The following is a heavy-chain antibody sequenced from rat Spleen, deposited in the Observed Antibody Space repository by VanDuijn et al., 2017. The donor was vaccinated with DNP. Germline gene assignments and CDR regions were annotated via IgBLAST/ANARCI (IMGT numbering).Heavy chain of an antibody. D-gene: IGHD1-4*01. CDR3: VSRPPPTRGPFDY. CDR2: ITNTGDST. Sequence: EVKLVESGGGLVQPGRSLKLSCAASGFTFSDYNMAWVRQAPEKGLEWVASITNTGDSTYYSDSVKGRFTISRDNAKSTLYLQMDSLRSEDTAAYYCVSRPPPTRGPFDYWGQGIMVTVSS. V-gene: IGHV5-7*01. J-gene: IGHJ2*01. CDR1: GFTFSDYN.